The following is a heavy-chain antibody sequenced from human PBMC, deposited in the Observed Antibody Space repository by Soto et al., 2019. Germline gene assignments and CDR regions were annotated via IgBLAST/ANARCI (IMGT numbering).Heavy chain of an antibody. D-gene: IGHD3-3*01. CDR2: IYYSGST. Sequence: SETLSLTCTVSGGSISSYYWSWIRQPPGKGLEWIGYIYYSGSTNYNPSLKSRVTISVDTSKNQFSLKLSSVTAADTAVYYCARDRSRYYDFWSGQTEGYFDYWGQGTLVTVSS. CDR3: ARDRSRYYDFWSGQTEGYFDY. CDR1: GGSISSYY. J-gene: IGHJ4*02. V-gene: IGHV4-59*01.